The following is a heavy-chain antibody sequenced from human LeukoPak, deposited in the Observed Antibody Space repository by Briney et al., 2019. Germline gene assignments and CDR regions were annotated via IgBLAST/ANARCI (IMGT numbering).Heavy chain of an antibody. Sequence: GGSLRLSCAASEFTFSSYAMHWVRQAPGKGLQWVALISYDGGNKYYADSVKGRFTISRDNAKNSLYLQMNSLRAEDTAVYYCARLVGSYWYFDLWGRGTLVTVSS. J-gene: IGHJ2*01. CDR3: ARLVGSYWYFDL. D-gene: IGHD6-6*01. CDR1: EFTFSSYA. CDR2: ISYDGGNK. V-gene: IGHV3-30*07.